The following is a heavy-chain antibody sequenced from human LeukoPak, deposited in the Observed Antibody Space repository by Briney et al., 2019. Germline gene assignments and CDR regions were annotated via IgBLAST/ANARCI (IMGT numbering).Heavy chain of an antibody. D-gene: IGHD6-13*01. Sequence: GRSLRLSCAASGFTFDDYAMHWVRQAPGKGLEWVSGISWNSGSIGYADSVKGRFTISRDNAKNSLYLQMNSPRAEDTALYYCAKDRWRIAAAEGYYYGMDVWGQGTTVTVSS. CDR3: AKDRWRIAAAEGYYYGMDV. CDR1: GFTFDDYA. CDR2: ISWNSGSI. V-gene: IGHV3-9*01. J-gene: IGHJ6*02.